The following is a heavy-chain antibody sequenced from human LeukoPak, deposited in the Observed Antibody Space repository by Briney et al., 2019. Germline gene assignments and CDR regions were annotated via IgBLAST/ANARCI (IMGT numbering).Heavy chain of an antibody. CDR3: ARDGRLHYLMDV. V-gene: IGHV1-69*01. Sequence: RQAPGQGLEWMGGIIPIFGTANYAQKFQGRVTITADESTSTAYMELSSLRSEDTAVYYCARDGRLHYLMDVWGQGTTVTVSS. J-gene: IGHJ6*02. CDR2: IIPIFGTA. D-gene: IGHD5-12*01.